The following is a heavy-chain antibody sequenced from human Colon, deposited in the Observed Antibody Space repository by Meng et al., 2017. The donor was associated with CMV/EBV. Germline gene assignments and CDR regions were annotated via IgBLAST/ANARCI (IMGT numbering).Heavy chain of an antibody. Sequence: QVHLQGSGPGLVRPSETLSLICRVSSGSMTSHYWSWIRQSAGKGLEWIWRIYSNGSTVYNPSLQSRGTITLETYKNHFSLTQQSVTAADTAVYYYVSSRLAPGSSYFDSWGQGTLVTVSS. V-gene: IGHV4-4*07. J-gene: IGHJ5*01. D-gene: IGHD3-10*01. CDR1: SGSMTSHY. CDR3: VSSRLAPGSSYFDS. CDR2: IYSNGST.